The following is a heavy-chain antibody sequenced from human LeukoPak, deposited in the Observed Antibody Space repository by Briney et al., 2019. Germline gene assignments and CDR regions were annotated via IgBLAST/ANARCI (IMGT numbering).Heavy chain of an antibody. CDR3: ARGGYCSGGSCYSGLAPRENYYYYYGMDV. Sequence: SETLSLTCSVSGGSISSDSSSSYFWAWIRQPPGRGMEWIGSIYYTGSTYYNPSLKSRVTMFVDTSNNQFSLKLSSLTAADTAVYYCARGGYCSGGSCYSGLAPRENYYYYYGMDVWGQGTTVTVSS. CDR1: GGSISSDSSSSYF. CDR2: IYYTGST. D-gene: IGHD2-15*01. V-gene: IGHV4-39*01. J-gene: IGHJ6*02.